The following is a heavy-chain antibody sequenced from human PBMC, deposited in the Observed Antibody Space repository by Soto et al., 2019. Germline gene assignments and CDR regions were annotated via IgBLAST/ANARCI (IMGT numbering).Heavy chain of an antibody. J-gene: IGHJ6*03. CDR2: IQIGVRT. CDR1: GFTVSSNY. V-gene: IGHV3-66*01. Sequence: EVQLVESGGGLVQPGGSLRLSCAASGFTVSSNYITWLRQAPWKGLEWVSLIQIGVRTYYAGSVKARFTISRDNSYNTLYLPKNSLRVEDTAVYHCAKEDVHCSGGRCYGVPMDVWAKRTTVTVSS. CDR3: AKEDVHCSGGRCYGVPMDV. D-gene: IGHD2-15*01.